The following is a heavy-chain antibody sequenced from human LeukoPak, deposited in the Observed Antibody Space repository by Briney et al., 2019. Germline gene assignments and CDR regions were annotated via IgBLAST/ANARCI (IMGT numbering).Heavy chain of an antibody. CDR1: GYSFTSYW. CDR3: ARRDCSSTSCYVHWFDP. J-gene: IGHJ5*02. CDR2: IYPGDSDT. D-gene: IGHD2-2*01. Sequence: GESQKISCKGSGYSFTSYWIGWVRQMPGKGLEWMGIIYPGDSDTRYSPSFQGQVTISADKSISTAYLQWSSLKASDTAMYYCARRDCSSTSCYVHWFDPWGQGTLVTVSS. V-gene: IGHV5-51*01.